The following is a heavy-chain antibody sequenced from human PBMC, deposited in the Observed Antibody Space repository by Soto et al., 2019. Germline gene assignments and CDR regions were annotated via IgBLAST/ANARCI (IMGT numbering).Heavy chain of an antibody. D-gene: IGHD6-25*01. J-gene: IGHJ4*02. CDR3: AREMWTRSGPQNFFDY. CDR1: GYGFTIYG. Sequence: GASVKVSCKASGYGFTIYGISWVRQAPGQRLEWMGWISPYSGNTRHPENLQGRVTMTTDTSTSTAYMELRSLRSDDTAVYYCAREMWTRSGPQNFFDYWGQGALVTVSS. V-gene: IGHV1-18*01. CDR2: ISPYSGNT.